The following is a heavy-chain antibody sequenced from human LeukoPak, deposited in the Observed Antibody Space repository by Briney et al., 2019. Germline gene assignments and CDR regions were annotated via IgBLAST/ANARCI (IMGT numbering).Heavy chain of an antibody. CDR1: GGSISSSSYY. J-gene: IGHJ2*01. CDR2: IYYSGST. Sequence: SETLSLTCTVSGGSISSSSYYWGWIRQPPGKGLEWIGSIYYSGSTYYNPSLKSRVTISVDTSKNQFSLKLSSVTAADTAVYYCARTKISGYLSWYFDLWGRGTLVTVSS. D-gene: IGHD3-22*01. CDR3: ARTKISGYLSWYFDL. V-gene: IGHV4-39*01.